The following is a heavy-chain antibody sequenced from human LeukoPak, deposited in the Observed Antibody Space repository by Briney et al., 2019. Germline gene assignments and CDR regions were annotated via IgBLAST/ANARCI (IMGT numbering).Heavy chain of an antibody. CDR1: GFTSDDYG. CDR2: ISGSGGST. J-gene: IGHJ4*02. V-gene: IGHV3-23*01. Sequence: GRTLRLFCAASGFTSDDYGMSWVRQAPGKGLEWVSAISGSGGSTYYADSVKGRFTISRDNSKNRLYLQMNSVRAEDTAVYYCAKSSVTHYWGQGTLVTVSS. CDR3: AKSSVTHY. D-gene: IGHD2-21*02.